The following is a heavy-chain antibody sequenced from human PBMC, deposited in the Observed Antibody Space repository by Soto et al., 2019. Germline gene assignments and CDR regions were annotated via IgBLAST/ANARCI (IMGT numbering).Heavy chain of an antibody. J-gene: IGHJ5*02. D-gene: IGHD3-10*01. CDR2: ISYSGST. Sequence: PSETLSLTCTVSGGSLRSGDYYWSWIRQPPGKGLEWIGYISYSGSTYYNPSLKSRVTISLDTSKNQFSLKLSSVTASDTAMYYCARSISMVRGVIGWFAPWGQGTLVTVSS. CDR3: ARSISMVRGVIGWFAP. CDR1: GGSLRSGDYY. V-gene: IGHV4-30-4*01.